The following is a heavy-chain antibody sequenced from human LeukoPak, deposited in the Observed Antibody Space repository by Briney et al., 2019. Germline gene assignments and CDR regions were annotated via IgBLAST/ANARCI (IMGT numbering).Heavy chain of an antibody. CDR2: INHDESKK. V-gene: IGHV3-7*01. CDR1: GFAFSDHL. CDR3: AISTYSSSPS. D-gene: IGHD6-6*01. Sequence: PGGSLRLSCAASGFAFSDHLMIWVRQAPGKGLEWVASINHDESKKYYVDSVEGRFTISRDNAKNSLYLQMNSLRAEDTAVYYCAISTYSSSPSWGQGTLVTVSS. J-gene: IGHJ5*02.